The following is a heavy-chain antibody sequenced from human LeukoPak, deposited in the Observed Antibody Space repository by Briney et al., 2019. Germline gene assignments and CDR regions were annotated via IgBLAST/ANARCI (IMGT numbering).Heavy chain of an antibody. J-gene: IGHJ6*04. CDR2: ISTSSSTI. CDR3: AELGITMIGGV. CDR1: GFTFSSYS. Sequence: GGSLRLSCAASGFTFSSYSMNWVRQAPGKGLEWISYISTSSSTIYYADSVKGRFTISRDNAKNSLYLQMNSLRAEDTAVYYCAELGITMIGGVWGKGTTVTISS. V-gene: IGHV3-48*04. D-gene: IGHD3-10*02.